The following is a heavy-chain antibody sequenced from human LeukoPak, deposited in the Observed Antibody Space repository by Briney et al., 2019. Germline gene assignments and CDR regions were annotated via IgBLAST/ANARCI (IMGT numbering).Heavy chain of an antibody. CDR2: INSDGSST. V-gene: IGHV3-74*01. D-gene: IGHD1-26*01. J-gene: IGHJ4*02. CDR3: AKDTDDSGSYLNFDY. CDR1: GITFSSYW. Sequence: SGGSLRLSCAASGITFSSYWMHWVRQAPGKGLVWVSGINSDGSSTRYADAVKGRFTISRDNAKNTLYLQMNSLRAEDTAVYYCAKDTDDSGSYLNFDYWGQGTLVTVSS.